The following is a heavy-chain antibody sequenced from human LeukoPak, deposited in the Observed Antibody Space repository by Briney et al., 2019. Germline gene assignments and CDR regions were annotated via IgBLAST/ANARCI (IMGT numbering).Heavy chain of an antibody. D-gene: IGHD3-16*02. CDR2: IYWDDDK. J-gene: IGHJ4*02. Sequence: SGPTLVKPTPTLTLTCTFSGFSLSTSGVGVGWIRQPPGKALEWLALIYWDDDKRYSPSLKSRLTITKDASKNQVVLTMTNMDPVDTATYYCAHSGMITFGGVIVDFDYWGQGTLVTVSS. CDR1: GFSLSTSGVG. V-gene: IGHV2-5*02. CDR3: AHSGMITFGGVIVDFDY.